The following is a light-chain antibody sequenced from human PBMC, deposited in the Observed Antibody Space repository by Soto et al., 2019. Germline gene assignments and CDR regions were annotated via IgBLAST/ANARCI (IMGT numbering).Light chain of an antibody. V-gene: IGKV3-11*01. J-gene: IGKJ5*01. CDR1: QSVSSY. Sequence: VFRKSPGTLSLYLGERATLSCRASQSVSSYLAWYQQKPGQAPRLLIYDASNRATGIPARFSGSGSGTDFTLTISCLEPEDFAVYYCPQPSNWPITFAEGTRLEIK. CDR3: PQPSNWPIT. CDR2: DAS.